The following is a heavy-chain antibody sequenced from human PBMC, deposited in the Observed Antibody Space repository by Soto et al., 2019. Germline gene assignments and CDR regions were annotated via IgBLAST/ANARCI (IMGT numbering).Heavy chain of an antibody. CDR2: ISGSGGST. CDR3: ARERLYVDTAPEGFAY. D-gene: IGHD5-18*01. J-gene: IGHJ4*02. Sequence: HGCSPKLGCASCGDTLRSYAMSWSRQDPGKGLEWVSAISGSGGSTYYADSVKGRFTISRDNSKNTLYLQMNSLRAEDTAVYYCARERLYVDTAPEGFAYWVQGTLVTVSS. CDR1: GDTLRSYA. V-gene: IGHV3-23*01.